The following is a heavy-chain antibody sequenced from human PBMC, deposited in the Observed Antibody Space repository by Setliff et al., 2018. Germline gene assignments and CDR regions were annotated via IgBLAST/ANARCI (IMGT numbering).Heavy chain of an antibody. CDR3: ARSYSNSLEY. D-gene: IGHD4-4*01. CDR2: IYHSGKT. Sequence: PSETLSLTCAVSGGSISSSNWWSWVRQPPGKGLEWIGEIYHSGKTNHKPSLKSRVTMSVDKSKNQFSLKLNSVTAADTAVYYCARSYSNSLEYWGQGTLVTVSS. CDR1: GGSISSSNW. J-gene: IGHJ4*02. V-gene: IGHV4-4*02.